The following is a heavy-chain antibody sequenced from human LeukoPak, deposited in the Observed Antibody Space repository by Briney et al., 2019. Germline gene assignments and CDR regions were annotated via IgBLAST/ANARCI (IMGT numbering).Heavy chain of an antibody. V-gene: IGHV3-72*01. D-gene: IGHD2-15*01. CDR1: GFTFSDHY. J-gene: IGHJ4*02. CDR2: SRNKANRYTI. CDR3: TKDEAQVF. Sequence: GGSLRLSCAVSGFTFSDHYMDWVRQAPGKGPEWVGRSRNKANRYTIEYATSVIGRFTISRDVSGNSLYLQMNSLEPEDTAVYYCTKDEAQVFWGQGTLVTVSS.